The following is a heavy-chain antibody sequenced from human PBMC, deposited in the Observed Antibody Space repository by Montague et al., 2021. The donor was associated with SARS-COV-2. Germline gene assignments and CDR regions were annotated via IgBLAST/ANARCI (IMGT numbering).Heavy chain of an antibody. CDR1: GGSISSSSYY. J-gene: IGHJ6*02. V-gene: IGHV4-39*07. CDR3: ARVGRQQLVRLSGMDV. CDR2: IYYSGST. Sequence: SETRSLTCTASGGSISSSSYYWGWIRQPPGKGLEWIGSIYYSGSTYYNPSLKSRVTISVDTSKNQFSLKLSSVTAADTAVYYCARVGRQQLVRLSGMDVWGQGTTVTVSS. D-gene: IGHD6-13*01.